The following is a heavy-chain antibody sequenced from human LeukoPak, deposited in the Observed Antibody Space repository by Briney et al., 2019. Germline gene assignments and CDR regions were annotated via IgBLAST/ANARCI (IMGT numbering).Heavy chain of an antibody. CDR2: IYYSGST. V-gene: IGHV4-59*08. CDR3: ARAVYRRDAFDI. D-gene: IGHD5/OR15-5a*01. Sequence: PSETLSLTCTVSGGSISSYYWSWIRQPPGKGLEWIGYIYYSGSTNYNPSLKSRVTISVDTSKNQFSLKLSSVTAADTAVYYCARAVYRRDAFDIWGQGTMVTVSS. CDR1: GGSISSYY. J-gene: IGHJ3*02.